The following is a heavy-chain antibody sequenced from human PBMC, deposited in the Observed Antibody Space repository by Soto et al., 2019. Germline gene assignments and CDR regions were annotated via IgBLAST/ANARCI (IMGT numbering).Heavy chain of an antibody. CDR1: GYTFTGYY. D-gene: IGHD3-16*02. CDR3: ARAPYDHVWGSSRWYYLDD. CDR2: INPNSGGT. Sequence: ASVKVSCKASGYTFTGYYMHWVRQAPGQGLEWMGWINPNSGGTNYAQKFQGWVTMTRDTSISTAYMELSRLRSDDTAVYYCARAPYDHVWGSSRWYYLDDWGQGTLV. V-gene: IGHV1-2*04. J-gene: IGHJ4*02.